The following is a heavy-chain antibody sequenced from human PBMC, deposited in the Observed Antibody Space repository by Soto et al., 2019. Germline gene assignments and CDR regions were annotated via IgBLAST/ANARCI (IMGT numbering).Heavy chain of an antibody. Sequence: QVQLVESGGGVVQPGRSLRLSCAASGFTLSSYAMHWVRQAPGKGLEWVAVISYDGSNKYYADSVKGRFTISGDNSKNTLYLQMNSLSAEATAVYYCARDKRDLRFLEWSYYFDYWGQGTLVTVSS. D-gene: IGHD3-3*01. V-gene: IGHV3-30-3*01. CDR3: ARDKRDLRFLEWSYYFDY. J-gene: IGHJ4*02. CDR2: ISYDGSNK. CDR1: GFTLSSYA.